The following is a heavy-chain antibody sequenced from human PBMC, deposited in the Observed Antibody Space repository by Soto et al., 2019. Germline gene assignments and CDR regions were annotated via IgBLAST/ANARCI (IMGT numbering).Heavy chain of an antibody. V-gene: IGHV1-69*13. D-gene: IGHD2-21*02. CDR3: AATDAQVTFYYYYGMDV. CDR2: IIPIFGTA. J-gene: IGHJ6*02. CDR1: GGTFSSYA. Sequence: SVKVSCKASGGTFSSYAISWVRQAPGQGLEWMGGIIPIFGTANYAQKFQGRVTITADESTSTAYMELSSLRSEDTAVYYCAATDAQVTFYYYYGMDVWGQGTTVTVSS.